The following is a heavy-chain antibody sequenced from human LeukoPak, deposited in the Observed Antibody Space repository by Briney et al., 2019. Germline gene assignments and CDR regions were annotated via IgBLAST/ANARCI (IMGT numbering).Heavy chain of an antibody. CDR3: AKQPTSMVRGIIITDYYFDY. Sequence: GESLKISCKGSGYSFTSYWIGWVRQMPGKGLEWMGIIYPNDSDTRYSPSFQGQVTISADKCISTAYLQWSSLKASDTAMYYCAKQPTSMVRGIIITDYYFDYWGQGTLVTVSS. J-gene: IGHJ4*02. V-gene: IGHV5-51*01. CDR2: IYPNDSDT. CDR1: GYSFTSYW. D-gene: IGHD3-10*01.